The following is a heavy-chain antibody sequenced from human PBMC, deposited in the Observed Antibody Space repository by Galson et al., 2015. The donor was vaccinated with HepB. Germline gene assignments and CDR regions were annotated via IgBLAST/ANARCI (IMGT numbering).Heavy chain of an antibody. CDR2: ISSNGGST. CDR1: GFTFSSYA. CDR3: VKGVTMIVVVTHYFDY. Sequence: SLRLSCAASGFTFSSYAMHWVRQAPGKGLEYVSAISSNGGSTYYADSVKGRFTISRDNSKNTLYLQMSSLRAEDTAVYYCVKGVTMIVVVTHYFDYWGQGTLVTVSS. J-gene: IGHJ4*02. D-gene: IGHD3-22*01. V-gene: IGHV3-64D*06.